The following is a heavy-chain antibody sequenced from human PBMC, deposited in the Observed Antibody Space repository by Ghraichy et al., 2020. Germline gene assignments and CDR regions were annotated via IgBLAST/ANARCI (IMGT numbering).Heavy chain of an antibody. CDR1: GYTFTSYG. Sequence: ASVKVSCKASGYTFTSYGISWVRQAPGQGLEWMGWISAYNGNTNYAQKLQGRVTMTTDTSTSTAYMELRSLRSDDTAVYYCARNAYSGSYYGVHLAIDYWGQGTLVTVSS. V-gene: IGHV1-18*04. CDR2: ISAYNGNT. CDR3: ARNAYSGSYYGVHLAIDY. D-gene: IGHD1-26*01. J-gene: IGHJ4*02.